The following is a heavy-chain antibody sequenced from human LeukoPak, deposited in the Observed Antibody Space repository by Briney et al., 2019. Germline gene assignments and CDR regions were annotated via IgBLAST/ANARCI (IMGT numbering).Heavy chain of an antibody. D-gene: IGHD4-17*01. CDR1: GGSISSYY. J-gene: IGHJ3*02. CDR2: IYYSGST. CDR3: ARRRLVFGPFDI. V-gene: IGHV4-59*12. Sequence: SETLSLTCTVSGGSISSYYWSWIRQPPGKGLEWIGYIYYSGSTNYNPSLKSRVTISVDTSKNQFSLKLSSVTAADTAVYYCARRRLVFGPFDIWGQGTMVTVSS.